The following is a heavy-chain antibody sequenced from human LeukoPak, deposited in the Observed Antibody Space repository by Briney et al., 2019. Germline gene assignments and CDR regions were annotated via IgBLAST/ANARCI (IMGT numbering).Heavy chain of an antibody. J-gene: IGHJ6*02. V-gene: IGHV1-8*01. D-gene: IGHD2/OR15-2a*01. Sequence: ASVKVSCKASGYTFTSYDINWVRQATGRGLEWMGWMNPNSGNTGYAQKFQGRVTMTRNTSISTAYMELSSLRSEDTAVYYCARVVIGEEGYGMDVWGQGTTVTVSS. CDR3: ARVVIGEEGYGMDV. CDR2: MNPNSGNT. CDR1: GYTFTSYD.